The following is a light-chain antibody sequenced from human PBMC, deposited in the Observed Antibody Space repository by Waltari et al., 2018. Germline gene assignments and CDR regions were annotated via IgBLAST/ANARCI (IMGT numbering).Light chain of an antibody. Sequence: DIQMTQSPSSLSASVGDRVTITCRASQTINSYLAWFQQRPGRVPKLLIYGASSLESGVPSRFSGSGSGTEFTLTISSPQSEDFATYYCQQHNSHPFTFGPGTKLDVK. J-gene: IGKJ3*01. CDR3: QQHNSHPFT. V-gene: IGKV1-17*03. CDR2: GAS. CDR1: QTINSY.